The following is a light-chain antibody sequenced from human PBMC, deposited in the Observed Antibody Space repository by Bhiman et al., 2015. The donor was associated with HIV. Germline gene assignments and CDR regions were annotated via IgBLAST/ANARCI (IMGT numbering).Light chain of an antibody. CDR1: SSDVGGYDY. CDR2: DVS. J-gene: IGLJ1*01. CDR3: CSYAGSSSFV. Sequence: QSALTQPASVSGSPGQSITISCTGTSSDVGGYDYVSWYQQYPGKAPKLMIYDVSERPSGVSNRFSGSTSGNTASLTISGLQAEDEGDYYCCSYAGSSSFVFGTGTKVTVL. V-gene: IGLV2-23*02.